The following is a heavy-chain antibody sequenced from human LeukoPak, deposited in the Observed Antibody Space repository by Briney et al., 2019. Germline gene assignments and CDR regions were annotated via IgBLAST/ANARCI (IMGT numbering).Heavy chain of an antibody. CDR2: ISATNGNT. CDR3: ARDMSFAVSMVSPDY. D-gene: IGHD2-8*01. J-gene: IGHJ4*02. V-gene: IGHV1-18*01. Sequence: ASVKVSCKTSGYSFSSYGISWVRQAPGQELKWMGWISATNGNTKYTQSLQGRVTMTTDTSTRTAYMELRSLTSDDTAIYYCARDMSFAVSMVSPDYWGQGTLVTVSS. CDR1: GYSFSSYG.